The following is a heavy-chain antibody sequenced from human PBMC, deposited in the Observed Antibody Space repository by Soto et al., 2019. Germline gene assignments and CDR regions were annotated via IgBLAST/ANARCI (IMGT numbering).Heavy chain of an antibody. V-gene: IGHV3-11*06. Sequence: RRLSCEGSGFTFGDYYISWIRQAPGKGLEWISYSSNSGTFSRYADSVKGRFSISRDNTKNLLYLQMNSLRAEDTAVYYCARSGDNYNRLDYWGQGTPVTVSS. CDR2: SSNSGTFS. CDR1: GFTFGDYY. CDR3: ARSGDNYNRLDY. D-gene: IGHD1-1*01. J-gene: IGHJ4*02.